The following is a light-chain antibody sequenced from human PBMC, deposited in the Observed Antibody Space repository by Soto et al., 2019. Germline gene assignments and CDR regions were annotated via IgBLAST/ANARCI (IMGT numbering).Light chain of an antibody. CDR1: QSVSSNY. V-gene: IGKV3-20*01. J-gene: IGKJ2*01. CDR3: QQYGGSPPYT. Sequence: EIVLTQSPATLSLSPGERVTLSCRASQSVSSNYLGWYQQKPGQPPRLLIYGASSRATGIPDRFSGSGSGTDFTLTISRLEPEDFAVYYCQQYGGSPPYTFGQGTKLEIK. CDR2: GAS.